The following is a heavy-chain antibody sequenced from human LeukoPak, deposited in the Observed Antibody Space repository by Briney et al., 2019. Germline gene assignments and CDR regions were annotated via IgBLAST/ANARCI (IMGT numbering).Heavy chain of an antibody. CDR1: GGTFSSYA. CDR3: ARDYDYVWGSYRLVNAFDI. J-gene: IGHJ3*02. Sequence: WASVKVSCKASGGTFSSYAISWVRQAPGQGLEWMGRIIPIFGTANYAQKFQGRVTITTDESTSTAYMELSSLRSEDTAVYYCARDYDYVWGSYRLVNAFDIWGQGTMVTVSS. V-gene: IGHV1-69*05. D-gene: IGHD3-16*02. CDR2: IIPIFGTA.